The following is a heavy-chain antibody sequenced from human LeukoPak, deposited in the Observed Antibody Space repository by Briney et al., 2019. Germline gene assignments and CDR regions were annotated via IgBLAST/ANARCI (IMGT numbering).Heavy chain of an antibody. V-gene: IGHV3-9*01. J-gene: IGHJ4*02. CDR2: ISWNSGSI. CDR3: ATGGN. D-gene: IGHD1-26*01. CDR1: GFTFDDYA. Sequence: GGSLRLSCAASGFTFDDYAMHWVRQAPGKSLEWVSGISWNSGSIGYADSVKGRFTISRDNAKNSLYLQMNSLRAEDTALYYCATGGNWGQGTLVTVSS.